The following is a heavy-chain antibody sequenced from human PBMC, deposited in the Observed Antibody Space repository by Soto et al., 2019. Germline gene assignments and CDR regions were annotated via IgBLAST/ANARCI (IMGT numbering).Heavy chain of an antibody. CDR1: GGSISSGDYY. CDR2: IYYSGST. CDR3: AREGITGTSWYPGRMDV. D-gene: IGHD1-7*01. V-gene: IGHV4-30-4*01. J-gene: IGHJ6*02. Sequence: QVQPQESGPGLVKPSQTLSLTCTVSGGSISSGDYYWSWIRQPPGKGLEWIGYIYYSGSTYYNPSLKSRVTISVDTSKNQFSLKLSSVTAADTAVYYCAREGITGTSWYPGRMDVWGQGTTVTVSS.